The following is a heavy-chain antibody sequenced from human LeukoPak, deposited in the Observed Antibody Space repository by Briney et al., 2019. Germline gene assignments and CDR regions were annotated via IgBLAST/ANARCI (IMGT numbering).Heavy chain of an antibody. CDR2: IYHSGSA. CDR1: GYSISSGYY. V-gene: IGHV4-38-2*01. J-gene: IGHJ4*02. Sequence: SETLSLTCAVSGYSISSGYYWGWIRQPPGKGLEWIGSIYHSGSAYYYPSLKSRVTISVDTSKNQFSLKLGSVTAADTAVYYCARHSGASLRYYFDYWGQGNLATVSS. CDR3: ARHSGASLRYYFDY. D-gene: IGHD2-2*01.